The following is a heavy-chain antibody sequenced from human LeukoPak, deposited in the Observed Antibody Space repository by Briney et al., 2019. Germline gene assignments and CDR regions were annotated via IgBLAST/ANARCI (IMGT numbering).Heavy chain of an antibody. CDR2: FDPEDGET. J-gene: IGHJ4*02. CDR3: ATPLPPTYYYGTGSPAPSDY. Sequence: ASVKVSCKVSGYTLTELSMHWVRQAPGKGLEGMGGFDPEDGETIYAQKFQGRVTMTEDTSTDTAYMELSSLRSEDTAVYYCATPLPPTYYYGTGSPAPSDYWGQGTLVTVSS. D-gene: IGHD3-10*01. V-gene: IGHV1-24*01. CDR1: GYTLTELS.